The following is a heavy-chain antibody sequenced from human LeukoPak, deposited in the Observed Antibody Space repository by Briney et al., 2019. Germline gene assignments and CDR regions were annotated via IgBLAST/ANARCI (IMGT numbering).Heavy chain of an antibody. V-gene: IGHV1-46*01. CDR1: GYTFTTHY. CDR3: ARKAPHDSSGWYFDL. Sequence: ASVKVSCKASGYTFTTHYIHWVRQAPGQGLEWMGIINPSDGGASYAQKFQGRLTMSRDTSTTTLYMELSSLRSEDTAIYYCARKAPHDSSGWYFDLWGRGTLVTVSS. D-gene: IGHD3-22*01. CDR2: INPSDGGA. J-gene: IGHJ2*01.